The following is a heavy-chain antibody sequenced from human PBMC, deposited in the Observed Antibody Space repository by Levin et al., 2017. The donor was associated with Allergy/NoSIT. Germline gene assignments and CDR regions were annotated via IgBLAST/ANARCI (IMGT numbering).Heavy chain of an antibody. CDR1: GFTFSTYA. D-gene: IGHD2-2*01. J-gene: IGHJ4*02. V-gene: IGHV3-23*01. CDR2: ISGTGGDT. CDR3: AKDSEPCSSTSCYANY. Sequence: GESLKISCAASGFTFSTYAMSWVRQAPGKGLEWVSSISGTGGDTYYADSVKGRFTISRDNSKNTLYLQMNSLRAEDTALYYCAKDSEPCSSTSCYANYWGQGTLVTVSS.